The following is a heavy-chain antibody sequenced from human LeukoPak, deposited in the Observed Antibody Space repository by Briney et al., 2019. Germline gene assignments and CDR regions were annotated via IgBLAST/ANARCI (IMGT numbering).Heavy chain of an antibody. D-gene: IGHD6-19*01. J-gene: IGHJ3*02. CDR2: IIPIFGTA. Sequence: SVKVSCKASGGTFSSYAISWVRQAPGQGLEWMGGIIPIFGTANYAQKFQERVTITRDMSTSTAYMELSSLRSEDTAVYYCAASAYSSGWWDDAFDIWGQGTMVTVSS. V-gene: IGHV1-69*05. CDR3: AASAYSSGWWDDAFDI. CDR1: GGTFSSYA.